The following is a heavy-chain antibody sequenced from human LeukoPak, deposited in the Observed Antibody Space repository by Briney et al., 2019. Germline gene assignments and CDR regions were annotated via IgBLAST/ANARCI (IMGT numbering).Heavy chain of an antibody. V-gene: IGHV3-11*04. Sequence: GGSLRLSCAASGFTFSDYYMSWIRQAPGKGLEWVSYISGSGSTIYYADSVKGRFTISRDNAKNSLYLQMNSLRAEDMAVYYCARDPKPLLAYCGGDCYSNWFDPWGQGTLVTVSS. CDR1: GFTFSDYY. CDR3: ARDPKPLLAYCGGDCYSNWFDP. CDR2: ISGSGSTI. J-gene: IGHJ5*02. D-gene: IGHD2-21*02.